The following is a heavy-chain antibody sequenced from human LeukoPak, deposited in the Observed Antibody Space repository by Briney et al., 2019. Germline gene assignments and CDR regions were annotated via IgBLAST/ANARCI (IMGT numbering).Heavy chain of an antibody. CDR2: ISGNGGST. Sequence: GGSLRLSCAASGFSFSSYAMSWVRQAPGKGLEWVSAISGNGGSTYYADSVKGRFTMSRDNSKNTLYLQMNSLRAEDTAIYYCATSDSNGYYPDVFHIWGQGTMVTVSS. V-gene: IGHV3-23*01. CDR3: ATSDSNGYYPDVFHI. CDR1: GFSFSSYA. J-gene: IGHJ3*02. D-gene: IGHD3-22*01.